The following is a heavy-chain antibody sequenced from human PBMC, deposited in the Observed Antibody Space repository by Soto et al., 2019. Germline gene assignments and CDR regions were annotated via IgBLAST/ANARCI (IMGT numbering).Heavy chain of an antibody. CDR2: ISGSGGST. V-gene: IGHV3-23*01. Sequence: GGSLRLSCAASGFTFSSYAMSWVRQAPGKGLEWVSAISGSGGSTYYADSVKGRFTISRDNSKNTLYLQMNSLRAEDTAVYYCAKDRGYCSGGSCYYGGGYYYYMDVWGKGTTVTVSS. CDR1: GFTFSSYA. D-gene: IGHD2-15*01. J-gene: IGHJ6*03. CDR3: AKDRGYCSGGSCYYGGGYYYYMDV.